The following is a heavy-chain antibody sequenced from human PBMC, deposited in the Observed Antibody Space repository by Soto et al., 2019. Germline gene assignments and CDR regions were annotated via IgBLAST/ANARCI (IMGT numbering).Heavy chain of an antibody. CDR2: ISNIGFT. V-gene: IGHV4-59*08. CDR1: GGSISSINNHFSNLY. D-gene: IGHD3-16*01. J-gene: IGHJ6*02. Sequence: SETLSLTCTVSGGSISSINNHFSNLYCSWIRLSPGKGLEWIGYISNIGFTRYNPSLKSRVSTSVDTSKNQFSLKLTSVTAADTAVYYCTTQGFGGLHGLVDVWGQGTTVTVSS. CDR3: TTQGFGGLHGLVDV.